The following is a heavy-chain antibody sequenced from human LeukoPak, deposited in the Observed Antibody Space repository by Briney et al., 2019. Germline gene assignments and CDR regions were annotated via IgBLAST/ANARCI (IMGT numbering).Heavy chain of an antibody. CDR1: GFTFSSYE. CDR3: ATVPYNWFDP. CDR2: ISSSGRTT. V-gene: IGHV3-48*03. Sequence: SGGSLRLSCAASGFTFSSYEMNWVRQAPGKGLEWVSCISSSGRTTYYADSVRGRFTISRDNSKNTLYLQMNSLRAEDTAVYYCATVPYNWFDPWGQGTLVTVSS. J-gene: IGHJ5*02.